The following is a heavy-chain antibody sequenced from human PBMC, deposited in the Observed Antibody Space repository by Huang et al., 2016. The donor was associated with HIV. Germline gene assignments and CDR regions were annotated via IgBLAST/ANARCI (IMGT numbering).Heavy chain of an antibody. CDR3: ATLPPVNYGRSGGRVRDY. CDR1: GYTFSNYD. CDR2: VNPNRCNT. D-gene: IGHD2-15*01. J-gene: IGHJ4*02. Sequence: QVQLVQSGAEVKKPGASVKVSCKASGYTFSNYDINWVRQAPGQGLEWMGWVNPNRCNTGYARKFQGRVTMTRSTSISTAYMERSRLRFEDTAVYYCATLPPVNYGRSGGRVRDYWGQGSLVTVSS. V-gene: IGHV1-8*01.